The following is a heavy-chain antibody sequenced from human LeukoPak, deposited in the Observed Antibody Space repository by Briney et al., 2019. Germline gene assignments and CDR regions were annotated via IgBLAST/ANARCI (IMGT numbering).Heavy chain of an antibody. Sequence: SETLSLTCTVSGGSISSYYWSWIRQPPGKGLEWIGYIYYSGSTNYNPSLKSRVTISVDTSKNQFSLKLSSVTAADTAVYYCAVSRTVTTGWFDPWGQGTLVTVSS. J-gene: IGHJ5*02. D-gene: IGHD4-17*01. V-gene: IGHV4-59*01. CDR1: GGSISSYY. CDR3: AVSRTVTTGWFDP. CDR2: IYYSGST.